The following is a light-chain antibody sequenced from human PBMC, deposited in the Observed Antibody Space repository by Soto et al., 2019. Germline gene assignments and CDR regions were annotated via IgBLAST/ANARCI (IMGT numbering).Light chain of an antibody. CDR3: CSYAGRYTFV. CDR1: SSDVGAYNF. Sequence: QSALTQPRSVSGSPGQSVTISCTGASSDVGAYNFVSWYQQHPGKAPKVMIHDVSQRPSGVPDRFSGSKSGNTASLTISGLQAEDEADYYCCSYAGRYTFVFGTGTKLTVL. J-gene: IGLJ1*01. V-gene: IGLV2-11*01. CDR2: DVS.